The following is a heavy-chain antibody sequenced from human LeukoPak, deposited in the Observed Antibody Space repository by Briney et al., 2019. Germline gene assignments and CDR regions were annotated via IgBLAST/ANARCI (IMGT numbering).Heavy chain of an antibody. CDR1: GGSITDYY. CDR2: IFYSGST. Sequence: SETLSLTCGVSGGSITDYYWSWIRQPPGKGLEWIGNIFYSGSTDYNASLTSRVTISLDTSKNECSLRLVSLTAADTAVYYCARVGGVPISAFDVWGQGTMVTVSS. D-gene: IGHD3-16*01. V-gene: IGHV4-59*08. CDR3: ARVGGVPISAFDV. J-gene: IGHJ3*01.